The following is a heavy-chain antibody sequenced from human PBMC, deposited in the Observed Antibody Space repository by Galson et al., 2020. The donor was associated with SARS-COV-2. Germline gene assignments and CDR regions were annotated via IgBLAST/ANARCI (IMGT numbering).Heavy chain of an antibody. D-gene: IGHD3-22*01. CDR1: GFTFSRYG. J-gene: IGHJ2*01. Sequence: LSLTCAASGFTFSRYGMHWVRQAPGKGLEWVAVIWYDGSNKYYADSVTGRFTISRDNSKNTLYLQMNSLRAEDTAFYYCAKDIGYYDSSGDYWYFDLWGRGTLVTVSS. V-gene: IGHV3-33*06. CDR2: IWYDGSNK. CDR3: AKDIGYYDSSGDYWYFDL.